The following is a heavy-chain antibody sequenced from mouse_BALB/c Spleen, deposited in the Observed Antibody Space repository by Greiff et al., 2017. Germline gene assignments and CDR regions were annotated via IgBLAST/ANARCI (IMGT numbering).Heavy chain of an antibody. Sequence: QVQLKQSGPGLVQPSQSLSITCTVSGFSLTSYGVHWVRQSPGKGLEWLGVIWSGGSTDYNAAFISRLSISKDNSKSQVFFKMNSLQANDTAIYYCASPYGYDEDAMDYWGQGTSVTVSS. V-gene: IGHV2-2*02. D-gene: IGHD2-2*01. CDR3: ASPYGYDEDAMDY. CDR2: IWSGGST. CDR1: GFSLTSYG. J-gene: IGHJ4*01.